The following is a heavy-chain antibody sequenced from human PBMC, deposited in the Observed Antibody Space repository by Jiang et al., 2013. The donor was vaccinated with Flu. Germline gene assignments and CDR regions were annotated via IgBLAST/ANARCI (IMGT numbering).Heavy chain of an antibody. Sequence: KKPGESLKISCKGFWIQLYHLLDRLGAPDARERPGVDGIIYPSDSDTRYSPSFQGQVTISADKSISTAYLQWNSLKASDTAMYYCAVPTSMTMTRLSREYIDLWGRGTLVTVSS. CDR2: IYPSDSDT. CDR3: AVPTSMTMTRLSREYIDL. D-gene: IGHD4/OR15-4a*01. J-gene: IGHJ2*01. CDR1: IQLYHLL. V-gene: IGHV5-51*03.